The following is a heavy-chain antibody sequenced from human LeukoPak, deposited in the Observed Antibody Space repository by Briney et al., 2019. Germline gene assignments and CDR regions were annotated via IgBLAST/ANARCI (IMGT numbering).Heavy chain of an antibody. D-gene: IGHD3-10*01. CDR2: IYYSGST. V-gene: IGHV4-59*12. CDR3: ARRAPYGSGSYQRYYYYMDV. J-gene: IGHJ6*03. Sequence: SETLSLTCTVSGGSISGYYWSWIRQPPGKGLEWIGYIYYSGSTNYNPSLKSRVTISVDTSKNQFSLKLSSVTAANTAVYYCARRAPYGSGSYQRYYYYMDVWGKGTTVTISS. CDR1: GGSISGYY.